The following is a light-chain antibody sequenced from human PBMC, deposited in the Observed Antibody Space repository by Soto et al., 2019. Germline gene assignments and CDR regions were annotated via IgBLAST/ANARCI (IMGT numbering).Light chain of an antibody. Sequence: EIVMTQSPATLSVFPGERATLSCRASQSVNNNLAWYQQKPGQAPRLLIHGVSTRATGIPARFSGSGSGTDFTLTMSNLQPEDFATYYCQQLNAYPLTFGQGTRLEIK. CDR3: QQLNAYPLT. CDR1: QSVNNN. CDR2: GVS. J-gene: IGKJ5*01. V-gene: IGKV3-15*01.